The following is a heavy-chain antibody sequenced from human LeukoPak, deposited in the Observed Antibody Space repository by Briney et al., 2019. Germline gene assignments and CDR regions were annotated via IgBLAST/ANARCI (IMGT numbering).Heavy chain of an antibody. CDR1: GFTFSSYA. Sequence: PGGSLRLSCAASGFTFSSYAMHWVSQAPGKGLEWVAVISYDGSNKYYADSVKGRFTISRDNSKNTLYLQMNSLRAEDTAVYYCARADCSSTSCYAEGIDYWGQGTLVTVSS. D-gene: IGHD2-2*01. CDR3: ARADCSSTSCYAEGIDY. CDR2: ISYDGSNK. J-gene: IGHJ4*02. V-gene: IGHV3-30-3*01.